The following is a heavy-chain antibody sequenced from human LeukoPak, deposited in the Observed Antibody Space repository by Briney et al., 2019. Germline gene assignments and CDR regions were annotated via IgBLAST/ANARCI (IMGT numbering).Heavy chain of an antibody. J-gene: IGHJ4*02. Sequence: PGRSLRLSCAASGFTFDDYAMHWVRQAPGKGLEWVSGISWNSGSIGYADSVKGRFTISRDNAKNSLYLQMNSLRAEDMALYYCAKDIGSSWYGISDYWGQGTLVTVSS. CDR1: GFTFDDYA. V-gene: IGHV3-9*03. CDR3: AKDIGSSWYGISDY. CDR2: ISWNSGSI. D-gene: IGHD6-13*01.